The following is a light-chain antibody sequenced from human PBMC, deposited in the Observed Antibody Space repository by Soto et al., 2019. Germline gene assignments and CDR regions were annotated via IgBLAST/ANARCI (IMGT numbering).Light chain of an antibody. V-gene: IGLV2-14*01. Sequence: QSVLTQPASVSGAPGQSITISCTGTSSDVGGYKYVSWYQQYPGKDPKVMIYEVSKRPSWISNRFSGSKSGNTASLTISGLQAEDEADYYCSSYTSSSTLVFGGGTKLTVL. CDR1: SSDVGGYKY. CDR3: SSYTSSSTLV. CDR2: EVS. J-gene: IGLJ2*01.